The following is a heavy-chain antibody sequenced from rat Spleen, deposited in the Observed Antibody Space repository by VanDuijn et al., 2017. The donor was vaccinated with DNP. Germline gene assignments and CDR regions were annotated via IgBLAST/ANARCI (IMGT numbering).Heavy chain of an antibody. Sequence: QVQLKESGPGLVQPSQTLSLTCTVAGFSLTSNNVHWLRQPPGKGLEWISSISSGGGTFYNPSLYSRLTISRDTSKSQVFLQVNSLQTEDTAFYFCTREGTALFAYWGQGTLVTVSS. J-gene: IGHJ3*01. CDR1: GFSLTSNN. D-gene: IGHD1-11*01. V-gene: IGHV2-6*01. CDR3: TREGTALFAY. CDR2: ISSGGGT.